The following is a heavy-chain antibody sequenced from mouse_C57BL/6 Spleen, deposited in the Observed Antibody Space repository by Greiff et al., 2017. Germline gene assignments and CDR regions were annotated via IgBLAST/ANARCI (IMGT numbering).Heavy chain of an antibody. CDR2: IYPGDGGT. D-gene: IGHD1-1*01. Sequence: LVESGPELVKPGASVKISCKASGYAFSSSWMNWVKQRPGKGLEWIGRIYPGDGGTNYNGKFKGKATLTADTSSSTAYMQLSSLTSEDSAVYYCARSNDYSSSYWYFDVWGTGTTVTVSS. CDR3: ARSNDYSSSYWYFDV. J-gene: IGHJ1*03. V-gene: IGHV1-82*01. CDR1: GYAFSSSW.